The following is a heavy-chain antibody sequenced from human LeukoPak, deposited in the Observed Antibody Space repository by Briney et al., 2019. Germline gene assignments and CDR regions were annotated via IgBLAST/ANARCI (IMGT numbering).Heavy chain of an antibody. CDR2: ISYDGSNK. J-gene: IGHJ4*02. CDR3: AKDHRGSGSYYFDY. V-gene: IGHV3-30*18. CDR1: GFTFSSYV. D-gene: IGHD3-10*01. Sequence: GVLRWRTCSADGFTFSSYVKHGGRRAPRKRLEWLAVISYDGSNKYYADSVKGRFTISRDNSKNTLYLQMNSLRAEDTAVYYCAKDHRGSGSYYFDYWGQGTLVTVSS.